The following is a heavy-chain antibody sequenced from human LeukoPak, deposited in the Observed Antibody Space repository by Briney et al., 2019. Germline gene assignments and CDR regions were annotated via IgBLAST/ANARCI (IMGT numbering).Heavy chain of an antibody. Sequence: ASVKVSCKASGGTFSSYAINWVRQATGQGLEWMGWMNPNSGNTGYAQKFQGRVTMTRNTSISTAYMELSSLRSEDTAVYYCARSPSYYDFWSGYTRYYYYYYGMDVWGQGTTVTVSS. D-gene: IGHD3-3*01. V-gene: IGHV1-8*02. J-gene: IGHJ6*02. CDR1: GGTFSSYA. CDR2: MNPNSGNT. CDR3: ARSPSYYDFWSGYTRYYYYYYGMDV.